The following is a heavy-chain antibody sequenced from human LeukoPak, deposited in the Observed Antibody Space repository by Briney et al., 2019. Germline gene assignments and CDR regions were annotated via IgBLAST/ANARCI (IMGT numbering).Heavy chain of an antibody. V-gene: IGHV5-51*01. CDR1: GYSFTSHW. CDR3: ARLGGDYDSTGYHGAYFDH. D-gene: IGHD3-22*01. Sequence: RAGESLKISCKVSGYSFTSHWIAWVRPKPGKGLEWMGNIYPGDPDPRYSPSFQGQVTLSADQSINTAYLQWSSLKASDIGIYYGARLGGDYDSTGYHGAYFDHWGQGALVTVSS. J-gene: IGHJ4*02. CDR2: IYPGDPDP.